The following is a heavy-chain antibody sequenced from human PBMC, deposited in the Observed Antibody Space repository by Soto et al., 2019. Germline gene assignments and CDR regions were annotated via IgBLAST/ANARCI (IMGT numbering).Heavy chain of an antibody. Sequence: EVQLLESGGGLVQPGGSLRLSCEASGFTFSSYAMSWVRQAPGKGLEWVSAISGSGGSTYYADSVKGRFTISRDNSKNTLYLQMNSLRAEDTAVYYCAKQNNLLYYGMDVWGQGTTVTVSS. J-gene: IGHJ6*02. D-gene: IGHD1-20*01. CDR1: GFTFSSYA. CDR2: ISGSGGST. V-gene: IGHV3-23*01. CDR3: AKQNNLLYYGMDV.